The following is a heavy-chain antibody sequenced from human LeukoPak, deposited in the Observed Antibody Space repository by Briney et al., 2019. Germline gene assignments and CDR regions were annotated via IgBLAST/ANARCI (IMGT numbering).Heavy chain of an antibody. J-gene: IGHJ5*02. CDR1: GGSISSYY. D-gene: IGHD2-2*01. CDR3: ARHHQVSGYCSSNSCRDWFDP. V-gene: IGHV4-59*08. Sequence: PSETLSLTCTVSGGSISSYYWSWIRQPPGKGLEWIGYIYYSGTTNYNPSLKSRVTISVDTSKNQFSLKLSSVTAADTAVYYCARHHQVSGYCSSNSCRDWFDPWGQGTLVTVSS. CDR2: IYYSGTT.